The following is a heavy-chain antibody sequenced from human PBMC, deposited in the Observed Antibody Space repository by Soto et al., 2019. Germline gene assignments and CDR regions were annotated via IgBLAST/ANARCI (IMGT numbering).Heavy chain of an antibody. CDR2: IYYSGST. Sequence: QVQLQESGPGLVKPSQTLSLTCTVSGGSISSGGYYWSWIRQHPGKGLEWIGYIYYSGSTYYNPSLKSRVTISVDTSKTQFSLKLSSVTAADTAVYYCARDPPYYYDSSGYYHPGAFDIWGQGTMVTVSS. J-gene: IGHJ3*02. CDR3: ARDPPYYYDSSGYYHPGAFDI. D-gene: IGHD3-22*01. CDR1: GGSISSGGYY. V-gene: IGHV4-31*03.